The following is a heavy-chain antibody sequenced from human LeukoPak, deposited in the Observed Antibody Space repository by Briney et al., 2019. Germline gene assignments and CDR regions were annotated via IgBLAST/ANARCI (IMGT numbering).Heavy chain of an antibody. CDR2: IYYSGST. D-gene: IGHD4-17*01. CDR1: GGSISSSSYY. V-gene: IGHV4-39*01. J-gene: IGHJ4*02. Sequence: PSETLSLTCTVSGGSISSSSYYWGWIRQPPGKGLEWIGSIYYSGSTYYNPSLKSRVTISVDTSKNQFSLKLSSVTAADTAVYYCAGQLRLDYGDPFDYWGQGTLVTVSS. CDR3: AGQLRLDYGDPFDY.